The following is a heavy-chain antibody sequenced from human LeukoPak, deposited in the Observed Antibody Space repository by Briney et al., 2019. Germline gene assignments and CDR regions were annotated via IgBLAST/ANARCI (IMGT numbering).Heavy chain of an antibody. D-gene: IGHD3-22*01. CDR1: GILLSNYG. J-gene: IGHJ4*02. Sequence: GGSLRLSCAVSGILLSNYGMSWVRQAPGKGLEWVAGISDSGGRTNYADSVKGRFTISRDNPKNTLYLQMNSLRAEDTAVYFCAKRGVVIRVILVGFHKEAYYFVSWGQGALVTVSS. CDR2: ISDSGGRT. V-gene: IGHV3-23*01. CDR3: AKRGVVIRVILVGFHKEAYYFVS.